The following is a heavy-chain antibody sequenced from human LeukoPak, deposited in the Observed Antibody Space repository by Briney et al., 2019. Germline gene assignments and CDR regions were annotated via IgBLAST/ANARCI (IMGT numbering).Heavy chain of an antibody. J-gene: IGHJ4*02. CDR2: INPTGGST. V-gene: IGHV1-46*01. CDR3: ARGRGYYDILTGSYRWDFDY. CDR1: GYTFTSYY. D-gene: IGHD3-9*01. Sequence: ASGKVSCKAAGYTFTSYYMHWVRQAPGQGLEWMGLINPTGGSTGYAQKFQGRVTMTTDTSTSTAYMELSSLRSEGTAVYSCARGRGYYDILTGSYRWDFDYWGQGTLVTVSS.